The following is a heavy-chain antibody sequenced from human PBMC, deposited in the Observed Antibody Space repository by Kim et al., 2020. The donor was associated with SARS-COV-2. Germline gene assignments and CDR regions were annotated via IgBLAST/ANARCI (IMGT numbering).Heavy chain of an antibody. Sequence: SETLSLTCTVSGCSISSGVYSWSWIRQHPGKGLEWIGYIYYSGSTYYNPSLKSRVTISVDTSKNQFSLKLSSVTAADTAVYYCAVTGVDTAMVSYYYGMDVWGQGTTVTVSS. D-gene: IGHD5-18*01. V-gene: IGHV4-31*03. CDR1: GCSISSGVYS. J-gene: IGHJ6*02. CDR3: AVTGVDTAMVSYYYGMDV. CDR2: IYYSGST.